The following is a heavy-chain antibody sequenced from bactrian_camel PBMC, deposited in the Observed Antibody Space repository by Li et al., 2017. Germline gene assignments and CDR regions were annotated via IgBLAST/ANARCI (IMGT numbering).Heavy chain of an antibody. V-gene: IGHV3S31*01. Sequence: VQLVESGGGLVQPGGSLRLSCAASGFTFSSYAMSWVRQAPGKGLEWVSIINRGGTTYYADSMKGRFTISRDNAKNTLYLHLNSLKTEDTAMYYCANSRERYSDYVHVYWGQGTQVTVS. CDR3: ANSRERYSDYVHVY. J-gene: IGHJ4*01. CDR1: GFTFSSYA. D-gene: IGHD4*01. CDR2: IINRGGTT.